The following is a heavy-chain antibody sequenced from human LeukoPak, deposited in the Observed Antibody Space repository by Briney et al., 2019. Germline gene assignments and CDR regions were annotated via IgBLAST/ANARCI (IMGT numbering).Heavy chain of an antibody. Sequence: ASVKVSCKVSGYTFTELSTHWVRQVRGKGLEWVGTFDPEDGKTLSAQKFQGRVALTEDSSTNTAYMELSSLTSEDTGTYYCATPLRASRSPIMDVWGQGTTVTVSS. CDR1: GYTFTELS. CDR2: FDPEDGKT. D-gene: IGHD3-10*01. CDR3: ATPLRASRSPIMDV. V-gene: IGHV1-24*01. J-gene: IGHJ6*02.